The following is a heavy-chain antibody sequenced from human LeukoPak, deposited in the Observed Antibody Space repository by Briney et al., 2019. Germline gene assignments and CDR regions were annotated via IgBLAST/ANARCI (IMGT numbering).Heavy chain of an antibody. CDR3: AREMRLTDTDAG. Sequence: PGGSLRLSCAASGFTFSSYGMHWVRQAPGKGLEWVAVIWYDGSNKYYADSVKGRFTISRDNSKNTLYLQMNSLRAEDTAVYYCAREMRLTDTDAGWGQGTLVTVSS. CDR2: IWYDGSNK. D-gene: IGHD3-10*01. CDR1: GFTFSSYG. V-gene: IGHV3-33*01. J-gene: IGHJ4*02.